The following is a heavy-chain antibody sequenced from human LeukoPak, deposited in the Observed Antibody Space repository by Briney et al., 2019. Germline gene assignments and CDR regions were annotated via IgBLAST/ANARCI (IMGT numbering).Heavy chain of an antibody. CDR2: MYVGGRT. CDR1: GITVSNNY. CDR3: AREGHLGKYFDL. D-gene: IGHD3-16*01. Sequence: PGGSLRLSCAASGITVSNNYMSWVRQAPGKGLDWVSVMYVGGRTFYAGSVQGRFTISRDNSKNTLYLQMNSLRVEDTAVYYCAREGHLGKYFDLWGRGTQVTVSS. J-gene: IGHJ2*01. V-gene: IGHV3-53*01.